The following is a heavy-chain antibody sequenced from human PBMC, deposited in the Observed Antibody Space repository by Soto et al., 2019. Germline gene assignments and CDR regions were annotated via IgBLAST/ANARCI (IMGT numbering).Heavy chain of an antibody. J-gene: IGHJ4*02. CDR3: ARALGIAAAPSFDY. D-gene: IGHD6-13*01. CDR1: GYTFTSYA. V-gene: IGHV1-3*01. CDR2: INAGNGNT. Sequence: ASVKVACKASGYTFTSYAMHWVRQAPGQRLEWMGWINAGNGNTKYSQKFQGRVTITRDTSASTAYMELSSLRSEDTAVYYCARALGIAAAPSFDYWGQGTRVTVSS.